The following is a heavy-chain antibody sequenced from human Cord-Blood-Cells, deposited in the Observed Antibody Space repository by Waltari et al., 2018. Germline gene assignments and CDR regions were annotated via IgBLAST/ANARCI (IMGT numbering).Heavy chain of an antibody. V-gene: IGHV1-2*02. J-gene: IGHJ4*02. CDR2: INPNIGGT. CDR1: GYTFTGYY. Sequence: QVQLVQSGAEVKKPGASVKVSCKASGYTFTGYYMHWVRQAPGQGLEWMGWINPNIGGTNYAQKFQGRVTMTSDTSISTAYMELSRLRSDDTAVYYCARVGWGLYLFDYWGQGTLVTVSS. D-gene: IGHD7-27*01. CDR3: ARVGWGLYLFDY.